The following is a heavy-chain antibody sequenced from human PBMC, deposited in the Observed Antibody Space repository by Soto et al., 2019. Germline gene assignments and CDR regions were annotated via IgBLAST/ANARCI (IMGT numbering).Heavy chain of an antibody. CDR3: ARDCCLLESRSSSPQPMDD. CDR1: GYTFTSYY. Sequence: ASVKVSCKASGYTFTSYYMHWVRQAPGQGLEWMGIINPSGGSTSYAQKFQGRVTMTRDTSTSTVYMELSSLRSEDTAVYYCARDCCLLESRSSSPQPMDDWGQGTTVPVSS. J-gene: IGHJ6*02. CDR2: INPSGGST. D-gene: IGHD6-6*01. V-gene: IGHV1-46*03.